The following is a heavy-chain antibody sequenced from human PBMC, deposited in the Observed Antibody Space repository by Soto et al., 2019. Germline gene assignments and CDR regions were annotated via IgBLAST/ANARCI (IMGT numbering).Heavy chain of an antibody. Sequence: SETLSLTCSVSGGSISTYYWSWIRQPPGKGLEWIGYIYYSGSTYYNPSLKSRVTISVDTSKNQFSLKLSSVTAADTAVYYCARQDYGDSADAFDIWGQGTMVTVSS. D-gene: IGHD4-17*01. V-gene: IGHV4-59*06. CDR3: ARQDYGDSADAFDI. CDR2: IYYSGST. J-gene: IGHJ3*02. CDR1: GGSISTYY.